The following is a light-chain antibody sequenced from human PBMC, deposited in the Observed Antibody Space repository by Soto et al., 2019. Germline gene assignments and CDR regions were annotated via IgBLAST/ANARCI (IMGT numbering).Light chain of an antibody. CDR3: SSYTTSSTWV. CDR2: DVN. V-gene: IGLV2-14*03. Sequence: QSVLTQPASVSGSPGQSITISCTGTSSDVGRYNYVSWYQQYPGKAPKLMIYDVNARPSGVSNRFSGSKSGNTASLTISGLQAEDEADYYCSSYTTSSTWVFGGGTKVTVL. CDR1: SSDVGRYNY. J-gene: IGLJ3*02.